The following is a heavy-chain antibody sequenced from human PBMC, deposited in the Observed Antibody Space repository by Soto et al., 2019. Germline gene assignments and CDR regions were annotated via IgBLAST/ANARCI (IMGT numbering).Heavy chain of an antibody. D-gene: IGHD3-22*01. V-gene: IGHV1-58*01. J-gene: IGHJ4*02. CDR3: AADNNYYDSSGYLNAHFDY. CDR1: GFPFTSSA. CDR2: IVVGSGNT. Sequence: GDSVKVCFKASGFPFTSSALQLVRQARGQRLEWIGWIVVGSGNTNYAQKFQERVTITRDMSTSTAYMELSSLRSEDTAVYYCAADNNYYDSSGYLNAHFDYWGQGTLVTVSS.